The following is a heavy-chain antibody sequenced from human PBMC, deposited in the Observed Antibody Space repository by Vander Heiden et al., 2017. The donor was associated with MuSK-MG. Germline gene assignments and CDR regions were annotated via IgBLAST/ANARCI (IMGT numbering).Heavy chain of an antibody. D-gene: IGHD4-4*01. V-gene: IGHV1-18*01. J-gene: IGHJ6*03. Sequence: QVQLVQSGAEVKKPGASVKVSCKASGYTFISYGIGWVRQAPGQGLEWMGWLYPYNGNTKYAQKVQGRVTMTTDTSTSTAYMELRSLRSDDTAVYYCAREAHDYSNYFQNYYYRYMDVWGQGTTVTVSS. CDR2: LYPYNGNT. CDR1: GYTFISYG. CDR3: AREAHDYSNYFQNYYYRYMDV.